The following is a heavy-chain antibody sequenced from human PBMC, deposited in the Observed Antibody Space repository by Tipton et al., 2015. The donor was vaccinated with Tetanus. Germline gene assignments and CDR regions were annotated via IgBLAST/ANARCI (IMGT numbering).Heavy chain of an antibody. J-gene: IGHJ4*02. V-gene: IGHV3-23*01. CDR1: GFTIRTYA. CDR3: AKRTITFDY. Sequence: SLRLSCAASGFTIRTYAMSWVRQAPGKGLEWVSGISGSDGNIYYADSVKGQFTISRDNSKNTLFLQMNSLRAEDTAVYYCAKRTITFDYWGQGTLVTVSS. CDR2: ISGSDGNI. D-gene: IGHD5-24*01.